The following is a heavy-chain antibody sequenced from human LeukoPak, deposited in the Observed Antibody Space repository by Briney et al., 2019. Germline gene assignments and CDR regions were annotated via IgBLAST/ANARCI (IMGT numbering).Heavy chain of an antibody. D-gene: IGHD2-2*01. CDR2: IYTSGST. CDR3: ARDVWGIVVPAAIIR. Sequence: SETLSLTCTVSGGSISSGSYYWSWIRQPAGKGLEWIGRIYTSGSTNYNPSLKSRVTISVDTSKNQFSLKLSSVTAADTAVYYCARDVWGIVVPAAIIRWGQGTLVTVSS. CDR1: GGSISSGSYY. V-gene: IGHV4-61*02. J-gene: IGHJ4*02.